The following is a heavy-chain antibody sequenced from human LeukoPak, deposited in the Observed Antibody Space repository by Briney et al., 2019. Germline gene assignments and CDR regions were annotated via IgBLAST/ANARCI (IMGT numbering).Heavy chain of an antibody. D-gene: IGHD1-7*01. V-gene: IGHV3-7*01. CDR3: ARENADIILGWNYAGLDY. Sequence: GGSLRLSCAASGFTFSSYWMSWVRQAPGKGLEWVANIKQDGSEKYYVDSVKGRFTISGDNAKNSLYLQMNSLRAEDTAVYYCARENADIILGWNYAGLDYWGQGTLVTVSS. CDR1: GFTFSSYW. CDR2: IKQDGSEK. J-gene: IGHJ4*02.